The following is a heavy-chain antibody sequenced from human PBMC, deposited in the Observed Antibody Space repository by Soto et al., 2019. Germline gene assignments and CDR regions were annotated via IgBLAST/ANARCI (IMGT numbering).Heavy chain of an antibody. J-gene: IGHJ6*02. D-gene: IGHD6-6*01. Sequence: SVKVSCKASGCTFSSYAISWVRQAPGQGLEWMGGIIPIFGTANYAQKFQGRVTITADKSTSTAYMELSSLRSEDTAVYYCARVGIAARQVNYYYGMDVWGQGTTVTVS. CDR2: IIPIFGTA. V-gene: IGHV1-69*06. CDR1: GCTFSSYA. CDR3: ARVGIAARQVNYYYGMDV.